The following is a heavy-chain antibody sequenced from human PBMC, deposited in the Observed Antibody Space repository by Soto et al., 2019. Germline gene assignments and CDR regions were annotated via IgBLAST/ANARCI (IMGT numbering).Heavy chain of an antibody. CDR3: HSGVLRFLDPGAFDI. CDR2: IVVGSGNT. J-gene: IGHJ3*02. Sequence: SVKVSCKASGFTFTSSAVQWVRQARGQRLEWIGWIVVGSGNTNYAQKFQERVTITRDMSTSTAYMELSSLRSEDTAVYYCHSGVLRFLDPGAFDIWGQGTMVTVSS. V-gene: IGHV1-58*01. CDR1: GFTFTSSA. D-gene: IGHD3-3*01.